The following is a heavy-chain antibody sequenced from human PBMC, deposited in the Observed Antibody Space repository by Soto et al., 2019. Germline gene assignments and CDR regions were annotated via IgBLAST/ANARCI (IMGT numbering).Heavy chain of an antibody. CDR3: AKDLVHSSGWYFFDGMDV. J-gene: IGHJ6*02. D-gene: IGHD6-19*01. V-gene: IGHV3-30*18. CDR2: ISYDGSNK. CDR1: GFTFSSYG. Sequence: QVQLVESGGGVVQPGRSLRLSCAASGFTFSSYGMHWVRQAPGKGLEWVAVISYDGSNKYYADSVKGRFTISRDNSKNTLYLQMNSLRAEDTAVYYCAKDLVHSSGWYFFDGMDVWGQGTTVTVSS.